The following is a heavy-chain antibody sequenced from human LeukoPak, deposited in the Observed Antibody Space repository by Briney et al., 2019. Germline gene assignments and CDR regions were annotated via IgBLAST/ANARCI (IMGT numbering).Heavy chain of an antibody. Sequence: GGSLRLSCAASGFTLSSYAMHWVRQATGKGLEGVAVISYDGSNKYYADSVKGRFTISRDNSTNTLYLQMNSLRAEDTAVYYCARDEGLYSGSYFIDYWGQGTLVTVSS. CDR3: ARDEGLYSGSYFIDY. J-gene: IGHJ4*02. CDR1: GFTLSSYA. CDR2: ISYDGSNK. V-gene: IGHV3-30-3*01. D-gene: IGHD1-26*01.